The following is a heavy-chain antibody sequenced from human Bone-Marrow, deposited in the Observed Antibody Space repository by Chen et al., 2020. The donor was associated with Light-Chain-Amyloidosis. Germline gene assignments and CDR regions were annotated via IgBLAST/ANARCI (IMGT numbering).Heavy chain of an antibody. CDR3: ARGGGVVIGRFDP. J-gene: IGHJ5*02. V-gene: IGHV3-21*01. CDR1: GFTFSSYS. Sequence: EVQLVESGGGLVKPWGSLRLSCAASGFTFSSYSMNWVRQAPGKGLEWVSSISSSSSYIYYADSVKGRFTISRDNAKNSLYLQMNSLRAEDTAVYYCARGGGVVIGRFDPWGQGTLVTVSS. D-gene: IGHD3-3*01. CDR2: ISSSSSYI.